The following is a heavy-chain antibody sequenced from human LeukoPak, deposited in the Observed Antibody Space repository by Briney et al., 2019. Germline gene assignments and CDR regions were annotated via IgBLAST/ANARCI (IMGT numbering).Heavy chain of an antibody. CDR3: ARVYGSGSYNWFDP. J-gene: IGHJ5*02. D-gene: IGHD3-10*01. V-gene: IGHV1-2*02. Sequence: ASVKVSCKASGHTFTGYYMHWVRQAPGQGLEWMGWINPNSGGTNYAQKFQGRVTMTRDTSISTAYMELSRLRSDDTAVYYCARVYGSGSYNWFDPWGQGTLVTVSS. CDR1: GHTFTGYY. CDR2: INPNSGGT.